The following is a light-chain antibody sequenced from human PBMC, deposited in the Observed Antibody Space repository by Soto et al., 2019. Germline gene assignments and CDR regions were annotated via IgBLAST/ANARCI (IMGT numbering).Light chain of an antibody. Sequence: EIVLTQSPATLSLSPGERATLSCRASQSVSHYLAWYQQRPGQAPRLLSYDASSRAPGIPDRFSGSGSGTYFTLTISSLEPEDFAVYYCQQCNNWPPITFGQGTRLEIK. CDR2: DAS. CDR1: QSVSHY. J-gene: IGKJ5*01. V-gene: IGKV3-11*01. CDR3: QQCNNWPPIT.